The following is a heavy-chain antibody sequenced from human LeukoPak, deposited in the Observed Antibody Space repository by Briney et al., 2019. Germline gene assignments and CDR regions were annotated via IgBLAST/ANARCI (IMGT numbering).Heavy chain of an antibody. D-gene: IGHD3-16*01. J-gene: IGHJ2*01. CDR1: GFSFRSYW. CDR2: IRQDGNEI. Sequence: PGGSLRLSCAASGFSFRSYWMSWVRQAPGKGLEWVANIRQDGNEIYYADSVKGRFSISRDNAKNSLYLQMNSLRAEDTAVYYCARAHGNGIWYWYFDLWGRGTLVTVSS. CDR3: ARAHGNGIWYWYFDL. V-gene: IGHV3-7*01.